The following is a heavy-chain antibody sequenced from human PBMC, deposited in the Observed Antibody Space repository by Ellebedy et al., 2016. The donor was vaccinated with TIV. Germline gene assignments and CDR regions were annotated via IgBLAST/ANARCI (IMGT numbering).Heavy chain of an antibody. J-gene: IGHJ6*02. D-gene: IGHD3-3*01. Sequence: ASVKVSXXASGYTFTSYYMHWVRQAPGQGLEWMGIINPSGGSTSYAQKFQGRVTMTRDTSTSTVYMELSSLRSEDTAVYYCARGYDFWSGPDYYGMDVWGQGTTVTVSS. CDR1: GYTFTSYY. CDR3: ARGYDFWSGPDYYGMDV. V-gene: IGHV1-46*01. CDR2: INPSGGST.